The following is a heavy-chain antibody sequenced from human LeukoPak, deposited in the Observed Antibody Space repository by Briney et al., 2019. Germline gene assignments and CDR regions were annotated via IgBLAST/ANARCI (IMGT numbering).Heavy chain of an antibody. D-gene: IGHD6-13*01. CDR1: GGTFSSYA. CDR2: IIPIFGTA. Sequence: SVKVSCKASGGTFSSYAISWVRQAPGQGLEWMGGIIPIFGTANYAQKFQGRVTITADESTSTAYMELSSLRSEDTAVYYCASNLAAADPYYYGMDVWGQGTTVTVSS. J-gene: IGHJ6*02. V-gene: IGHV1-69*13. CDR3: ASNLAAADPYYYGMDV.